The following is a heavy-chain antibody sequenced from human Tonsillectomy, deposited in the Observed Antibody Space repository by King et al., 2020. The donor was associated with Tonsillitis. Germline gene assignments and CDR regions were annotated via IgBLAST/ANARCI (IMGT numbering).Heavy chain of an antibody. Sequence: QLQESGPGLVKPSETLSLTCTVSGDSFSSYYWSWIRQPPGKGLEWIGYIYFSGTTKYNPSLKSRVTISVDTSKNQFSLRLSSVSAADTAVYYCARRRFCGGGCYSFDYWGQGTLVTVSS. D-gene: IGHD2-21*02. V-gene: IGHV4-59*08. J-gene: IGHJ4*02. CDR2: IYFSGTT. CDR3: ARRRFCGGGCYSFDY. CDR1: GDSFSSYY.